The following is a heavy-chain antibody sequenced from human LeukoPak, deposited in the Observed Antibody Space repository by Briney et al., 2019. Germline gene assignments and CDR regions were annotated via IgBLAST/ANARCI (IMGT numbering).Heavy chain of an antibody. CDR2: TSSDGGST. Sequence: GGSLRLSCSASGFTFLSYAMHWVRQAPGKGLEYVSATSSDGGSTYYADSVKGRFTISRDNSKNTLYLQMSSLRAEDTAVYYCAKDAFIVVVPAAIDYWGQGTLVTVSS. D-gene: IGHD2-2*01. J-gene: IGHJ4*02. CDR3: AKDAFIVVVPAAIDY. CDR1: GFTFLSYA. V-gene: IGHV3-64D*06.